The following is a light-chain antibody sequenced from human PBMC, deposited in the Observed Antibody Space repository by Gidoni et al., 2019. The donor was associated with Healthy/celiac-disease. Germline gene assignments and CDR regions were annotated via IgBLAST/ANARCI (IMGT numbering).Light chain of an antibody. CDR3: NSRDSSGNHLVV. CDR1: SLRSYY. J-gene: IGLJ2*01. Sequence: SSELTQDPAVSVALGQTVRITCQGDSLRSYYASWYQQKPGQAPVLVIYGKNNRPSGIPDRFSGSSSGNTAHLTITGAQAEDEADYYCNSRDSSGNHLVVFGGGTKLTVL. CDR2: GKN. V-gene: IGLV3-19*01.